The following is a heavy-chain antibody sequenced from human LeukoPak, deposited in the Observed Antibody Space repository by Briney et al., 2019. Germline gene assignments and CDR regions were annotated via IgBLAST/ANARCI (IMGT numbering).Heavy chain of an antibody. V-gene: IGHV1-46*01. Sequence: ASVKVSCKACGYTFTSYYMHWVRQAPGQGPEWMGVISSSGGSTTYAQKFQGRVTLTKDTSTSTDYFELSSLRSEETPVYYCAGDNSERDEGWWFNPWGQGTLVTVSS. CDR1: GYTFTSYY. J-gene: IGHJ5*02. CDR2: ISSSGGST. D-gene: IGHD5-24*01. CDR3: AGDNSERDEGWWFNP.